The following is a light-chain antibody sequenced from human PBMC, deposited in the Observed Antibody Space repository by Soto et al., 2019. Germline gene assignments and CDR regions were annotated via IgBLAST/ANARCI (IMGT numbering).Light chain of an antibody. Sequence: QSVLTQPASVSGSPGQSITISCTGTSSDVGSYNLVSWYQQHPGKAPKLMIYEGSQRPSGVSNRFSGSKSVNTASLTISGLQAEDEADYYCCSYAGSSTVVFGGGTKLTVL. CDR3: CSYAGSSTVV. V-gene: IGLV2-23*01. CDR1: SSDVGSYNL. CDR2: EGS. J-gene: IGLJ2*01.